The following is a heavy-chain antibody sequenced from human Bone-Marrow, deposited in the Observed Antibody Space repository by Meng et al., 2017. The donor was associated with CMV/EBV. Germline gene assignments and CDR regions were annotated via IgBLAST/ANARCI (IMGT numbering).Heavy chain of an antibody. D-gene: IGHD3-3*01. V-gene: IGHV3-9*01. CDR2: ISWNSGSI. Sequence: SLKISCAASGFTFDDYAMHWVRQAPGKGLEWVSGISWNSGSIGYADSVKGRFTISRDNAKNSLYLQMNSLRAEDTAVYYCARDPHQTYYDFWSGPYGMDVWGQGTTVTVSS. CDR1: GFTFDDYA. J-gene: IGHJ6*02. CDR3: ARDPHQTYYDFWSGPYGMDV.